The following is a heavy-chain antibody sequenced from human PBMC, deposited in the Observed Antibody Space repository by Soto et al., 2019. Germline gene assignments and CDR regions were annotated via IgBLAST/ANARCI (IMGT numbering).Heavy chain of an antibody. CDR3: ARWVGGSMYDNSGKYDS. CDR2: VAYDGSKT. Sequence: QVQLVESGGGEVQPGRSLRLTCAASGFTFSSNGMHWVRQAPGKGLEWVALVAYDGSKTYYGYSVRGRFNISRDNSENTLYLQMNSLRAEDTAVYYCARWVGGSMYDNSGKYDSWGQGTLVTVSS. CDR1: GFTFSSNG. D-gene: IGHD3-22*01. V-gene: IGHV3-30*03. J-gene: IGHJ5*01.